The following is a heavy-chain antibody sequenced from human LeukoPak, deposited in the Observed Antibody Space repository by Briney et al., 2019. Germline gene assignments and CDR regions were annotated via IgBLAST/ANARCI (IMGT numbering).Heavy chain of an antibody. CDR3: ARAEYYDSSGYYPSDAFDI. D-gene: IGHD3-22*01. J-gene: IGHJ3*02. CDR1: GGSISSYY. CDR2: IYYSGST. V-gene: IGHV4-59*01. Sequence: SETLSLTCTVSGGSISSYYWSWIRQPPGKGLEWIGYIYYSGSTNYNPSLKSRVTISVDTSKNQFSLKLSSVTAADTAVHYCARAEYYDSSGYYPSDAFDIWGQGTMVTVSS.